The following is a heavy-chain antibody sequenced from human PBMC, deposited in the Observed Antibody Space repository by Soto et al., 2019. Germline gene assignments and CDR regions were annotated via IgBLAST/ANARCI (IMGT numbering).Heavy chain of an antibody. Sequence: SVKVSFKASGGTFSSYAISWLRQAPGQGLEWMGGIIPIFGTANYAQKFQGRVTITADESTSTAYMELSSLRSEDTAVYYCARESCSTSCYTLESPGGWFDPWGQGTLVTVSS. CDR1: GGTFSSYA. J-gene: IGHJ5*02. CDR3: ARESCSTSCYTLESPGGWFDP. CDR2: IIPIFGTA. V-gene: IGHV1-69*13. D-gene: IGHD2-2*02.